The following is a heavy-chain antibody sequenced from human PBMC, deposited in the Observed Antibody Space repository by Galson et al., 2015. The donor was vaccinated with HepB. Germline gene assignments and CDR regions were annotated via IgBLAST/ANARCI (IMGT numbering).Heavy chain of an antibody. CDR1: GFTFSSSS. J-gene: IGHJ4*02. CDR2: ISSSSSYI. D-gene: IGHD4-11*01. CDR3: ARSNTVTTFNPDY. V-gene: IGHV3-21*01. Sequence: SLRLSCAAYGFTFSSSSMNWVRQAPGKGLEWVSSISSSSSYIYYADSVKGRFTISRDNAKNSLYLQMNSLRAEDTAVYYCARSNTVTTFNPDYWGQGTLVTVSS.